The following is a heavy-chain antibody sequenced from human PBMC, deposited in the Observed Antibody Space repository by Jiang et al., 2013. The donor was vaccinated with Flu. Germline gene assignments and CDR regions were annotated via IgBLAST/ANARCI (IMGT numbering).Heavy chain of an antibody. J-gene: IGHJ5*02. CDR1: GFTLSSFT. CDR2: ISSDSRYM. Sequence: VQLVESGGGLVKPGGSLRLSCVASGFTLSSFTMNWVRQAPGKGLEWVSSISSDSRYMFYADSVKGRFTISRDNAKNSLYLQMNSLRAEDTAVYYCVRDALSWGQGSLVTVSS. V-gene: IGHV3-21*01. CDR3: VRDALS.